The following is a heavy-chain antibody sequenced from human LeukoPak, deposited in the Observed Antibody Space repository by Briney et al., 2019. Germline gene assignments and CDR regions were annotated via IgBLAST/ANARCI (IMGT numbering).Heavy chain of an antibody. D-gene: IGHD5-18*01. CDR2: IIPIFGTA. Sequence: ASVKVSCKAFGGTFSSYAISWVRQAPGQGLEWMGGIIPIFGTANYAQKFQGRVTITADESTSTAYMELSSLRSEDTAVYYCARRVDMDTAMIPFFYWGQGTLVTVSS. V-gene: IGHV1-69*13. CDR1: GGTFSSYA. J-gene: IGHJ4*02. CDR3: ARRVDMDTAMIPFFY.